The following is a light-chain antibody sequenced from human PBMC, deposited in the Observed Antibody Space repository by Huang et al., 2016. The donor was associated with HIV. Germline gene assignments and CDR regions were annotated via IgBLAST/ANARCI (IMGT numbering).Light chain of an antibody. V-gene: IGKV1-9*01. J-gene: IGKJ4*01. CDR1: QDITNY. CDR2: AAS. CDR3: QQFNSYPFI. Sequence: IQLTQSPSSVSAFVGDRVAITCRASQDITNYVAWYQQKPGKAPKLLMYAASTLERGVQSRVSGSGSGTDFTLAISSLQPEDSATYYCQQFNSYPFIFGGGTKVEIK.